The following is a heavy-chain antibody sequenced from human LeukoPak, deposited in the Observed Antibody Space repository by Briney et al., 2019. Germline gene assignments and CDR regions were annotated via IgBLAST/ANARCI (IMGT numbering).Heavy chain of an antibody. V-gene: IGHV3-53*01. CDR1: GLTVSSSY. CDR3: ARNILFAFDI. Sequence: PGGSLRLSCAASGLTVSSSYMSWVRQAPGKGLEWVSIIYHDGSTYYADSMKGRFTISIDNSKNTLYLQVNSLRAEDTAMYYCARNILFAFDIWGQGTMVTVSS. J-gene: IGHJ3*02. CDR2: IYHDGST.